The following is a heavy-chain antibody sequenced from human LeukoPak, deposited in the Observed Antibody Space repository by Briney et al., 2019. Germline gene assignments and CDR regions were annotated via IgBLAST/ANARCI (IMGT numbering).Heavy chain of an antibody. CDR3: ARLSPRCCDY. V-gene: IGHV4-30-2*01. CDR1: GGSISSGGYS. CDR2: IYHSGST. D-gene: IGHD4/OR15-4a*01. Sequence: SETLSLTCAVSGGSISSGGYSWSWIRQPPGKGLEWIGYIYHSGSTYYNPSLKSRVTISADTSKNQFSLKLSSVTAADTAVYYCARLSPRCCDYWGQGTLVTVSS. J-gene: IGHJ4*02.